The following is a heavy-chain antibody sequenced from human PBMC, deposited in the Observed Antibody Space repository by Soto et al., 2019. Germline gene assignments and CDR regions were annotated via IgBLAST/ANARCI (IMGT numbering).Heavy chain of an antibody. V-gene: IGHV3-53*01. D-gene: IGHD2-15*01. J-gene: IGHJ6*02. CDR1: GFTVSSNY. Sequence: GGSLRLSCAASGFTVSSNYMSWVRQAPGKGLEWVSVIYSGGSTYYADSVKGRFTISRDNSKNTLYLQMNSLRAEDTAVYYCARVTPRYYYYGMDVWGQGTTVTVSS. CDR2: IYSGGST. CDR3: ARVTPRYYYYGMDV.